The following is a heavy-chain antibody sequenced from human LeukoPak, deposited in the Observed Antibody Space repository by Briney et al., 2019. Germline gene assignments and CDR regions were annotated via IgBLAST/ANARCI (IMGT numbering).Heavy chain of an antibody. CDR2: INHSGST. D-gene: IGHD3-3*01. Sequence: SETLSLTCAVHGGSFSGYYWSWIRQPPGKGLEWIGEINHSGSTNYNPSLKSRVTISVDTSKNQFSLKLSSVTAADTAVYYCARPIQTYYDFWSGRGAHDWFDPWGQGTLVTVSS. CDR3: ARPIQTYYDFWSGRGAHDWFDP. CDR1: GGSFSGYY. V-gene: IGHV4-34*01. J-gene: IGHJ5*02.